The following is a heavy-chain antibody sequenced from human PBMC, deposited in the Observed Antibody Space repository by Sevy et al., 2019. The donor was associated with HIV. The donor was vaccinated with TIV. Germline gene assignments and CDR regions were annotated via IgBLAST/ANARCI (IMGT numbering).Heavy chain of an antibody. CDR1: GYSFTSHW. CDR2: IYPEDSET. V-gene: IGHV5-51*01. CDR3: ATSRSGYFDSSGYYIY. J-gene: IGHJ4*02. D-gene: IGHD3-22*01. Sequence: GESLKISCEGSGYSFTSHWIGWVRHMPGKGLEWMGIIYPEDSETRYSPSFQGQVTFSADKSISTAYLQWTGLKASDTAMYYCATSRSGYFDSSGYYIYWGQGTMVTVSS.